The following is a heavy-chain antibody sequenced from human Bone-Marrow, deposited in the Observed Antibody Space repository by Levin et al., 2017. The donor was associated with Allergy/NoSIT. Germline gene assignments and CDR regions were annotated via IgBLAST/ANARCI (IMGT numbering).Heavy chain of an antibody. Sequence: SETLSLTCTVSGGSISGYYWSWIRQPPGKGLEWIGSIYYTGSTNYNPSLKSRVTMSVDTSKNLFSLRLNSVTAADTAVYFCARDRVSPALLDFWGQGVLVTGSS. CDR3: ARDRVSPALLDF. V-gene: IGHV4-59*01. CDR2: IYYTGST. D-gene: IGHD5/OR15-5a*01. CDR1: GGSISGYY. J-gene: IGHJ4*02.